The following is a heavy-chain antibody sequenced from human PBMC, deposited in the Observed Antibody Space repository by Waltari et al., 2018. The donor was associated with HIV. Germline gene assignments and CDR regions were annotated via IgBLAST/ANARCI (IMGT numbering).Heavy chain of an antibody. J-gene: IGHJ4*02. D-gene: IGHD3-10*01. CDR2: IKRRTDGWRT. CDR1: GFTLSDAW. V-gene: IGHV3-15*01. Sequence: EVLLVESGGDLVKPGGSLRLSCAASGFTLSDAWMHWVRQAPGKGLEGVGRIKRRTDGWRTDYAAPVTGRFTISRDDSKNTLYLQMNSLKIEETAVYYCCTDMGPNWGQGTLVTVSS. CDR3: CTDMGPN.